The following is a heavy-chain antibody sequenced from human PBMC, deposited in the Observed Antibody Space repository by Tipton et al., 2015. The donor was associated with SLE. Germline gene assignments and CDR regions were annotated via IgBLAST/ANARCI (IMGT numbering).Heavy chain of an antibody. Sequence: TLSLTCAVSGGSLSSGNWWSWVRQPPGKGLEWIGEINHSESTNYNPSLKSRVTISAATSKNQFSLKLSSVTAADMAVYYCAKAGRDYGDYLTYDNWGQGTLVTVSS. CDR1: GGSLSSGNW. D-gene: IGHD4-17*01. CDR2: INHSEST. V-gene: IGHV4-4*02. CDR3: AKAGRDYGDYLTYDN. J-gene: IGHJ4*02.